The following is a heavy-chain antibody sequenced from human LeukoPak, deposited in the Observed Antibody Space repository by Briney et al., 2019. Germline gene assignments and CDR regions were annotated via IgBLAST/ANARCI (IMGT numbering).Heavy chain of an antibody. D-gene: IGHD4-17*01. Sequence: GGSLRLSCAASGFTVSSNYMSWVRQAPGKGLEWVSVFYSGGTTYYADSVKGRFTISRDSSKNTLYLQMNNLRADDTAMYFCARTPTVLKPFDYWGQGTLVTVSS. CDR1: GFTVSSNY. CDR3: ARTPTVLKPFDY. J-gene: IGHJ4*02. CDR2: FYSGGTT. V-gene: IGHV3-53*01.